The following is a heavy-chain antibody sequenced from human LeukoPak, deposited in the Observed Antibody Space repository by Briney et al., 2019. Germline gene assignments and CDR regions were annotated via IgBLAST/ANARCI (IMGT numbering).Heavy chain of an antibody. D-gene: IGHD3-3*01. CDR3: ARALRSGYYIN. J-gene: IGHJ4*02. CDR1: GYSITSGYF. Sequence: PSETLSLTCAVSGYSITSGYFWGWIRQPPGKGLEWIGEINHSGSTNYNPSLKSRVTISVDTSKNQFSLKLSSVTAADTAVYYCARALRSGYYINWGQGTLVTVSS. CDR2: INHSGST. V-gene: IGHV4-38-2*01.